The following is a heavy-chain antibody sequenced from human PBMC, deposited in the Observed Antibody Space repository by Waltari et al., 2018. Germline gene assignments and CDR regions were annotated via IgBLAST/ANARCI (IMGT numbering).Heavy chain of an antibody. CDR1: GFNFSTYN. Sequence: EVQLMESGGGLVKPGGSLGLSCAASGFNFSTYNMNWVRQAPGKGLEWVSSVSSNGAYIHYGDSVKGRFTISRDNAKTSLYLQMNGLRDEDTAVYYCARGGWGFYLDLWGQGALVTVSS. J-gene: IGHJ5*02. CDR2: VSSNGAYI. D-gene: IGHD7-27*01. CDR3: ARGGWGFYLDL. V-gene: IGHV3-21*01.